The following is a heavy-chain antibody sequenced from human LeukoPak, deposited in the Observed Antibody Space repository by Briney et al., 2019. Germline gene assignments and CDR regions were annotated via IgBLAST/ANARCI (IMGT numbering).Heavy chain of an antibody. J-gene: IGHJ5*01. V-gene: IGHV4-38-2*01. CDR1: GYSISSGHY. D-gene: IGHD2-2*01. Sequence: PSETLSLTCAVSGYSISSGHYWGWIRQPPGKGLEWIGSMYHSGSTYFNPSLKSGVTMSVDTSKNQVSLMLSSVPAADTALYYCARQPVVCSTTSCFGFWIDSWSQGTQVTVSS. CDR3: ARQPVVCSTTSCFGFWIDS. CDR2: MYHSGST.